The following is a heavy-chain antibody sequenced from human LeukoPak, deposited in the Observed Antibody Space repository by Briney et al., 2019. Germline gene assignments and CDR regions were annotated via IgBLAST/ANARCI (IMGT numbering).Heavy chain of an antibody. CDR3: ARVGVLNWFDP. V-gene: IGHV4-39*01. J-gene: IGHJ5*02. CDR1: GGSISGSPYY. CDR2: IYYSGST. Sequence: SETLSLTCTVSGGSISGSPYYWGWIRQAPGKGLEWIGNIYYSGSTFYNPSLKSRVTISVDTSKNQFSLKLSSVTAADTAVYYCARVGVLNWFDPWGQGTPVTVSS. D-gene: IGHD1-26*01.